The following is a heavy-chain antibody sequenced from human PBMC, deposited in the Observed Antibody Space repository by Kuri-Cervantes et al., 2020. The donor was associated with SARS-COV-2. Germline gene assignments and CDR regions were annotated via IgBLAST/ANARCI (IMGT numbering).Heavy chain of an antibody. CDR2: IWPGDSEI. CDR1: GYSFTSYW. V-gene: IGHV5-51*01. D-gene: IGHD2-2*01. Sequence: KVSCKGSGYSFTSYWIAWVRQMPGKGLEWIGIIWPGDSEIRYSPSFQDQVTISGDESINTAYLQWSSLKASDTAIYYCARRPRYCSDTSCYYLDYWGQGTLVTVSS. CDR3: ARRPRYCSDTSCYYLDY. J-gene: IGHJ4*02.